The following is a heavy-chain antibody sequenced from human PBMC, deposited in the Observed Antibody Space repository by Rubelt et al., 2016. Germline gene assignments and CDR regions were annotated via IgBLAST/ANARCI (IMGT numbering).Heavy chain of an antibody. D-gene: IGHD3-3*01. CDR3: ARGGHVLRFLEWPTT. J-gene: IGHJ5*02. CDR2: IYYSGST. CDR1: GGSVSSGSYY. V-gene: IGHV4-61*01. Sequence: QVQLQESGPGLVKPSETLSLTCTVSGGSVSSGSYYWSWIRQPPGKGLEWIGYIYYSGSTNYNPSLKSRVTISADTSKTQLSLKLSSVTAADTAVYYCARGGHVLRFLEWPTTWGQGTLVTVSS.